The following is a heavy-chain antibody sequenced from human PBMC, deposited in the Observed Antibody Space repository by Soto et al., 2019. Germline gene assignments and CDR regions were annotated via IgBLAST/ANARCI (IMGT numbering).Heavy chain of an antibody. Sequence: SETLSLTCTVSGGSISSSSYYWGWIRQPPGKGLEWIGSIYYSGSTYYNPSLKSRVTISVDTSKNQFSPKLSSVTAADTAVYYCASRHDYGMDVWGQGTTVTVSS. CDR1: GGSISSSSYY. J-gene: IGHJ6*02. V-gene: IGHV4-39*01. CDR2: IYYSGST. CDR3: ASRHDYGMDV.